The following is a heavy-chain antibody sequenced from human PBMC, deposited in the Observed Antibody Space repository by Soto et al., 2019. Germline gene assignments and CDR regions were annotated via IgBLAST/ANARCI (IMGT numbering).Heavy chain of an antibody. J-gene: IGHJ4*02. Sequence: EVQLVESGGDLVQPGGSLRRSCAASRFTFSDYSMNWVRQAPGKGLEWVSYISGGGETIYYADSVRGRFTISRDNAKNSLFLQMNSLREEDTAVYYCARESPSSQWLPTRYFDYWGQGTLVTVSA. CDR1: RFTFSDYS. V-gene: IGHV3-48*02. CDR3: ARESPSSQWLPTRYFDY. CDR2: ISGGGETI. D-gene: IGHD6-19*01.